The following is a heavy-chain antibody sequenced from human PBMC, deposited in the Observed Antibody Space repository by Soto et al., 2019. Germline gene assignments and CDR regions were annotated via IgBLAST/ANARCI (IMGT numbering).Heavy chain of an antibody. V-gene: IGHV4-34*01. CDR2: INDSGSA. CDR3: QGGDF. Sequence: QLQLRQWGAGLLKPSETLSLTCAVSGGSFRGSFCSWIRQSPDKGLEWIGEINDSGSAYYNPSVQSRLTISVDTSQSQISLRLTSVTAADSAVYYCQGGDFWGQGTRVTVSS. D-gene: IGHD3-16*01. J-gene: IGHJ4*02. CDR1: GGSFRGSF.